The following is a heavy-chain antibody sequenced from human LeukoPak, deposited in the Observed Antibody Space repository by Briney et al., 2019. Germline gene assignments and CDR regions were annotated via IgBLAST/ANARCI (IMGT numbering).Heavy chain of an antibody. CDR1: GFTFSSYA. CDR2: ISGSGGST. V-gene: IGHV3-23*01. CDR3: AKGISSTSCFDY. D-gene: IGHD2-2*01. J-gene: IGHJ4*02. Sequence: GGSLRLSCAASGFTFSSYATSWVRPAPGKGLEWVSAISGSGGSTYYADSVKGRFTISRDNSKNTLYLQMNSLRAEDTAVYYCAKGISSTSCFDYWGQGTLVTVSS.